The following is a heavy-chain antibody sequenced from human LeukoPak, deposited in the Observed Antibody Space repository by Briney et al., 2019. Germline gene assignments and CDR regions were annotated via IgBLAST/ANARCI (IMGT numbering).Heavy chain of an antibody. CDR1: GFTFCIYL. V-gene: IGHV3-21*01. CDR3: ARDAPNWGDALDS. J-gene: IGHJ3*02. D-gene: IGHD7-27*01. Sequence: KPGESLRLSCAASGFTFCIYLMIWVRQAPGKGLEWVSCITGSSDYIEYAESVKGRFTISRDNAKNSLYLEMNSLKAEDTAVYYCARDAPNWGDALDSWGQGTMVTVSS. CDR2: ITGSSDYI.